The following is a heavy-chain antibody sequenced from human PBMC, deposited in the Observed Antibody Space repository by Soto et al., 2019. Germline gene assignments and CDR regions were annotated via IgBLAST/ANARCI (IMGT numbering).Heavy chain of an antibody. CDR2: IIPNLGIA. D-gene: IGHD6-19*01. J-gene: IGHJ3*02. CDR3: ASLAVAAVAFEI. Sequence: QVQLVQSGAEVKKPGSSVEVSCKASGGTFSSYTISWVRQAPGQGLEWMGRIIPNLGIAKYAQKFQGRVTSTTENSTRRPNMELSSLRSEDTPVYYCASLAVAAVAFEIWGQGTMVTVSS. V-gene: IGHV1-69*02. CDR1: GGTFSSYT.